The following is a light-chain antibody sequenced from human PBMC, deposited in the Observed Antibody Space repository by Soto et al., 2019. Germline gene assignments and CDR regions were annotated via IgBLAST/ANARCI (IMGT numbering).Light chain of an antibody. V-gene: IGKV3-11*01. J-gene: IGKJ5*01. CDR2: EAS. CDR3: QQRSNWPIT. Sequence: EIVLTQSPATLSLCPGERGSLXCRASQSVSSKLAWYQQTPGQARRLLIDEASNMAHGTPARCSGSGSATDFTPTISSLEPDDFAVYYGQQRSNWPITFGQGTRLEI. CDR1: QSVSSK.